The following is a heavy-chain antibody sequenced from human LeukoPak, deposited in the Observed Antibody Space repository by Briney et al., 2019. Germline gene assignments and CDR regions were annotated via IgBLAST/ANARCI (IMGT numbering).Heavy chain of an antibody. CDR3: AREGRHAFDI. CDR2: TNYRSKWNT. D-gene: IGHD2-15*01. V-gene: IGHV6-1*01. J-gene: IGHJ3*02. CDR1: GDSVSNNSAT. Sequence: SQTLPLTCAISGDSVSNNSATWNWIRQSPSRGLEWLGRTNYRSKWNTDYAVSVKSRTTINPDTSKNQFSLHLNSVTPEDAAVYYCAREGRHAFDIWGQGTMVTVSS.